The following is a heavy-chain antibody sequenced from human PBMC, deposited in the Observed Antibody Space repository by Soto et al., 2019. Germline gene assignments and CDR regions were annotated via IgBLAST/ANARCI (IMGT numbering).Heavy chain of an antibody. J-gene: IGHJ4*02. D-gene: IGHD2-21*01. CDR3: TRDSNNYSFGY. Sequence: GVSLSLSCGASGFTFTDHHMDWVRQAPGKGLEWVARIRKKTAGHTTEYAASARGRFTISRDDSKNSVYLQMDSLETEDTAVYYCTRDSNNYSFGYWGQGTLVTVSS. CDR2: IRKKTAGHTT. V-gene: IGHV3-72*01. CDR1: GFTFTDHH.